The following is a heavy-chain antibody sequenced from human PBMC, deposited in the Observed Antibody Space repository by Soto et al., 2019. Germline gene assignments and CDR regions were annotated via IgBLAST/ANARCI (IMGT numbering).Heavy chain of an antibody. J-gene: IGHJ3*02. CDR1: GYTFTSYG. V-gene: IGHV1-18*01. CDR2: ISAYNGNT. CDR3: AGDVAVVPLGDDAFDI. Sequence: QVQLVQSGAEVKKPGASVKVSCKASGYTFTSYGISWVRQAPGQGLEWMGWISAYNGNTNYAQKLQGRVTMTTDASTSSADMGLRGLRSDDTAVYYCAGDVAVVPLGDDAFDIWGQGTMVTVSS. D-gene: IGHD1-26*01.